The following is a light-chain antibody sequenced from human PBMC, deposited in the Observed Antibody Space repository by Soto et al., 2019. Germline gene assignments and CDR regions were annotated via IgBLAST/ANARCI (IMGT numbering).Light chain of an antibody. CDR1: QSVAGN. J-gene: IGKJ4*01. CDR2: GAS. CDR3: QQYNNWPLT. V-gene: IGKV3-15*01. Sequence: EIVMTQSPATLSVSPGERATLSCRASQSVAGNLAWYQQKPGQAPRLLMYGASTRATGIPARFSGSGSGTEFTLTNISLQSEDFGVYYCQQYNNWPLTFGGGTKVEIK.